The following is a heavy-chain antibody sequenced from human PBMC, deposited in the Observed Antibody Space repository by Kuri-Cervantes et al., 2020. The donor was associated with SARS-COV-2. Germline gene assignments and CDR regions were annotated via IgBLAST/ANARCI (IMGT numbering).Heavy chain of an antibody. Sequence: GESLKISCTASVFTLSSFAMHWVRQAPGKGLEYVSAISSNGGSTYYADSVKGRFTISRDNSKNTLYLQMSSLRAEDTAVYYCVRSGAVAGTFDYWGQGTLVTVSS. V-gene: IGHV3-64D*08. CDR3: VRSGAVAGTFDY. CDR2: ISSNGGST. D-gene: IGHD6-19*01. J-gene: IGHJ4*02. CDR1: VFTLSSFA.